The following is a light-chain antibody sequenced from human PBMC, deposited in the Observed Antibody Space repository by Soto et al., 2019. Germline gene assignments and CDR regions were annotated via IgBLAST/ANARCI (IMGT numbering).Light chain of an antibody. V-gene: IGLV2-23*01. CDR3: CSSAPESTYV. CDR2: KGT. CDR1: SSDAGAYDS. J-gene: IGLJ1*01. Sequence: QSVLAQPASVSGSPGQSITISCTGTSSDAGAYDSVSWYQQHPHKAPQLIIYKGTQRPSGVSNRFSGSTSGNAASLTISGLQADDEADYFCCSSAPESTYVCGTGTKVTVL.